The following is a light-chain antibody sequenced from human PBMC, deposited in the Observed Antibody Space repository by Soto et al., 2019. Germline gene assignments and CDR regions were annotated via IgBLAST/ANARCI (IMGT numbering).Light chain of an antibody. Sequence: DIQMTQSPSSLSASVGDRVTISCQAGKALNNFLNWYQQKPGKAPKLLIYDASKLETGVPSRFSGSGSGTDFTFTISSLQPEDIATYYCQQYVDLPPTFGGGTKVEIK. J-gene: IGKJ4*01. V-gene: IGKV1-33*01. CDR3: QQYVDLPPT. CDR2: DAS. CDR1: KALNNF.